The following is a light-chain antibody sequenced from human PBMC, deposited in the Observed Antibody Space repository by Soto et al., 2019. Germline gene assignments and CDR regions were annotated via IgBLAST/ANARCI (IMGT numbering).Light chain of an antibody. J-gene: IGKJ5*01. CDR3: QQRSNWPSIT. CDR1: QSVSSY. V-gene: IGKV3-11*01. Sequence: EIVLTKSPATLSLSPGERATLSCRASQSVSSYLAWYQQKPGQAPRLLIYDASNRATGIPARFSGSGSGTDFTLTISSLEPEDFAVYYCQQRSNWPSITFGQGTRLEI. CDR2: DAS.